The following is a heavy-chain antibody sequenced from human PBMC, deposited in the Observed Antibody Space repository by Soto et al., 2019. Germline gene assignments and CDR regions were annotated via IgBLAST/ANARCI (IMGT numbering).Heavy chain of an antibody. V-gene: IGHV3-23*01. CDR3: AKGGLRYFDWNGMDV. CDR2: ISGSGGNT. Sequence: GGSLRLSCAASGFTFNNHGMSWVRQAPGQGLECVSTISGSGGNTYYADSVKGRFTISRDNSKNTLYLQMNSLRAEDTAVYYCAKGGLRYFDWNGMDVWGQATTVTVSS. D-gene: IGHD3-9*01. CDR1: GFTFNNHG. J-gene: IGHJ6*02.